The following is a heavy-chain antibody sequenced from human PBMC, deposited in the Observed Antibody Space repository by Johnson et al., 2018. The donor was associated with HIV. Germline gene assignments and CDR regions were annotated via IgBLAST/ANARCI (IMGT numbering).Heavy chain of an antibody. D-gene: IGHD3-22*01. CDR3: AKGHGSGYPKDAFDI. CDR1: GFTFSNYG. V-gene: IGHV3-30*02. CDR2: IRYDGDIT. Sequence: QVQLVESGGGVIQPGGSLRLSCAASGFTFSNYGMHWVRQAPGKGLEWVAFIRYDGDITYYVDSVKGRFTISRDNSKNTLYLQMNSLRTEDTAMFYCAKGHGSGYPKDAFDIWGQGTIVTVSS. J-gene: IGHJ3*02.